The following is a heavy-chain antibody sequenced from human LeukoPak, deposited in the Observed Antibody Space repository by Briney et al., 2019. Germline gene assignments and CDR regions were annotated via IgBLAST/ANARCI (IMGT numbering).Heavy chain of an antibody. J-gene: IGHJ1*01. Sequence: SGTLSLTCTVSGGSITSTLYYWGWFRQSSGKGLEWVGSIYYSVSTYYNPSLKSRVTISVDTSKNQFSLRLTSVTAADTAVYFCAGQPENTRGFYWGQGTLVTVSS. V-gene: IGHV4-39*01. CDR3: AGQPENTRGFY. CDR2: IYYSVST. D-gene: IGHD2-2*01. CDR1: GGSITSTLYY.